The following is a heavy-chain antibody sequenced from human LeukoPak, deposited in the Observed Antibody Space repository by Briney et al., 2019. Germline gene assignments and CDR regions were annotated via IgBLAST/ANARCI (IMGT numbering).Heavy chain of an antibody. CDR1: GGSISSSSYY. CDR2: IYYSGST. Sequence: SETLSLTCTVSGGSISSSSYYWGWIRQPPGKGLEWIGSIYYSGSTYYNPSLKSRVTISVDTSKNQFSLKLSSVTAADTAVYYCASIYYYYDSSGFDYWGQGTLVTVSS. D-gene: IGHD3-22*01. V-gene: IGHV4-39*07. J-gene: IGHJ4*02. CDR3: ASIYYYYDSSGFDY.